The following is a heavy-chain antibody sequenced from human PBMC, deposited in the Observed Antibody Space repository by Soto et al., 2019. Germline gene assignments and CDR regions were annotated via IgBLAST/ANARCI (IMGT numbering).Heavy chain of an antibody. J-gene: IGHJ6*02. Sequence: SVKVSCKASGCTFSSYAISWVRQAPGQGLEWMGGIIPIFGTANYAQKFQGRVTITADESTSTAYMELSSLRSEDTAVYYCARRSIVVVPAADIPTPHRATWFENYYYYYGMDVWGQGTTVTVSS. CDR1: GCTFSSYA. D-gene: IGHD2-2*01. CDR2: IIPIFGTA. CDR3: ARRSIVVVPAADIPTPHRATWFENYYYYYGMDV. V-gene: IGHV1-69*13.